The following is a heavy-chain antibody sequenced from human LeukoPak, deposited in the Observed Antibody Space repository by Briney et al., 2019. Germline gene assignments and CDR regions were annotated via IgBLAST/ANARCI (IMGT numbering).Heavy chain of an antibody. CDR1: GGSFSGYY. CDR3: ARGKGSGNSNWAAYYYYYYGMDV. CDR2: INHSGST. J-gene: IGHJ6*02. V-gene: IGHV4-34*01. D-gene: IGHD7-27*01. Sequence: SETLSLTCAVYGGSFSGYYWSWIRQPPGKGLEWIGEINHSGSTNYNPSLKSRVTISVDTSKNQFSLKLSSVTAADTAVYYCARGKGSGNSNWAAYYYYYYGMDVWGQGTTVTVSS.